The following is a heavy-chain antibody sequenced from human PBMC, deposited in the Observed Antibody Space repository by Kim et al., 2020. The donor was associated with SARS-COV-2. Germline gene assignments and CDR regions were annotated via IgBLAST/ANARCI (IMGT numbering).Heavy chain of an antibody. D-gene: IGHD1-1*01. V-gene: IGHV1-45*03. Sequence: SVKVSCKASGYTFTYRYLHWVRQAPRQALEWMGWITPFNGNTNYAQKFQDRVTITRDRSMSTAYMELSSLRSEDTAMYYCATASGRDNYYYGMDVWGQGTTVTVSS. CDR1: GYTFTYRY. CDR2: ITPFNGNT. J-gene: IGHJ6*02. CDR3: ATASGRDNYYYGMDV.